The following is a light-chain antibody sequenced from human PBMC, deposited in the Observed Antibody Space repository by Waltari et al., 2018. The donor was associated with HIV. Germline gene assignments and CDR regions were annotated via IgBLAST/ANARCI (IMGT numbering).Light chain of an antibody. J-gene: IGLJ3*02. Sequence: QSVLTQPPSVSGAPGQRVTISCTGNSSNIGSPSDVHWYLQTPGSAPKLLNTRDSSPAGVPERFSGSRSGTSAALAITALRTEDEGTYYCQSYDSDLSSPVFGGGTELTVL. V-gene: IGLV1-40*01. CDR2: RDS. CDR1: SSNIGSPSD. CDR3: QSYDSDLSSPV.